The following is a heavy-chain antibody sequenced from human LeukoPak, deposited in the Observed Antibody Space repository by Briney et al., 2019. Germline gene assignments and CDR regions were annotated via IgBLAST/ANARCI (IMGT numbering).Heavy chain of an antibody. V-gene: IGHV1-2*02. CDR2: INPNSGGT. CDR1: GYTFTGYY. Sequence: ASVKVSRKASGYTFTGYYMHWVRQAPGQGLEWMGWINPNSGGTNYAQKFQGRVTMTRDTSISTAYMELSRLRSDDTAVYYCARDGYNSGGTFDYWGQGTLVTVSS. CDR3: ARDGYNSGGTFDY. D-gene: IGHD5-24*01. J-gene: IGHJ4*02.